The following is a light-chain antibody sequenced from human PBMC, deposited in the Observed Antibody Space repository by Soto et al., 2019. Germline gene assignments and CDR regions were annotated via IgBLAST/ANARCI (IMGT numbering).Light chain of an antibody. CDR1: QSVSTN. Sequence: EIVLTQSPGTLSLSPGERATLSCRASQSVSTNLAWFQQKPGQAPRLLIYGASSRATGIPARFSGSGSGTEFTLTISSLQSEDSGVYYCQQYNKWPAEITFGQGTRLEIK. CDR2: GAS. J-gene: IGKJ5*01. V-gene: IGKV3D-15*01. CDR3: QQYNKWPAEIT.